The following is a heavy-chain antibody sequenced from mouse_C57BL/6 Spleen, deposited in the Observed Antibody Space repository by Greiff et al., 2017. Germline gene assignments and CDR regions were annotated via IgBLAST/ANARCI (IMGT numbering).Heavy chain of an antibody. CDR2: IYPGDGDT. CDR1: GYAFSSYW. J-gene: IGHJ2*01. CDR3: ARQGGRNYFDY. V-gene: IGHV1-80*01. Sequence: VQLQESGAELVKPGASVKISCKASGYAFSSYWMNWVKQRPGKGLEWIGQIYPGDGDTNSNGEFKGKATLTADKSSSTAYMQLSSLTSEDSAVYFGARQGGRNYFDYWGQGTTLTVSS.